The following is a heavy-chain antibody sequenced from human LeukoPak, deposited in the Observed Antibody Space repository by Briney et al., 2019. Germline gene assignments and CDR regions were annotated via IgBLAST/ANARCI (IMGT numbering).Heavy chain of an antibody. J-gene: IGHJ4*02. CDR1: GFTFSNFG. D-gene: IGHD6-13*01. Sequence: GRSLRLSCAASGFTFSNFGMHWVRQAPGKGLEWVAVISYDGKNEYYTDSVKGRFTISRDNAKNTLYLQMNSLRAEDTAVYYCAKDLMYKVGYSSSNHDYWGQGTLVTVSS. CDR2: ISYDGKNE. CDR3: AKDLMYKVGYSSSNHDY. V-gene: IGHV3-30*18.